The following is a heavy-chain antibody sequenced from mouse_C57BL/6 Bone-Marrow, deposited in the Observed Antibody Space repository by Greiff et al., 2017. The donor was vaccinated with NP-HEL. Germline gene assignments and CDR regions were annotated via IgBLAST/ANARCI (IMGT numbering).Heavy chain of an antibody. Sequence: VQRVESGAELARPGASVKLSCKASGYTFTSYGISWVKQRTGQGLEWIGEIYPRSGNTYYNEKFKGKATLTADKSSSTAYMELRSLTSEDSAVYFCARWDYGSSYEYFDYWGQGTTLTVSS. CDR3: ARWDYGSSYEYFDY. V-gene: IGHV1-81*01. J-gene: IGHJ2*01. D-gene: IGHD1-1*01. CDR2: IYPRSGNT. CDR1: GYTFTSYG.